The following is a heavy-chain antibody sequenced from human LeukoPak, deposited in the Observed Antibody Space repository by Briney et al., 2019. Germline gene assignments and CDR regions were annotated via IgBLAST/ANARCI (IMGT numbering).Heavy chain of an antibody. CDR1: GGSFSGYY. D-gene: IGHD3-9*01. CDR3: ARVDWDYYYMDV. J-gene: IGHJ6*03. Sequence: PSETLSLTCAVYGGSFSGYYWSWIRQPPGKGLEWIGEINHSGSTNYNPSLKSRVTISVDTSKNQFSLKLSSVTAADTAVYYCARVDWDYYYMDVWGKGTTVTVSS. CDR2: INHSGST. V-gene: IGHV4-34*01.